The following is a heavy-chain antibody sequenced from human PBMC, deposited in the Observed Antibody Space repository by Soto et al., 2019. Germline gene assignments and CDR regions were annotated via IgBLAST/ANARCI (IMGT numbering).Heavy chain of an antibody. CDR1: GFTVSSNY. Sequence: EVQLVESGGGLIQPGGSLRLSCAASGFTVSSNYMSWVRQTPGKGLEWVSIIYSGGSSYYADSVKGRFTISRDDSKNTLYLQMNSLRAEDTAVYYCASCSMITFGGVIVDDAFDMWGHGTMVFVSS. J-gene: IGHJ3*02. V-gene: IGHV3-53*01. CDR2: IYSGGSS. CDR3: ASCSMITFGGVIVDDAFDM. D-gene: IGHD3-16*02.